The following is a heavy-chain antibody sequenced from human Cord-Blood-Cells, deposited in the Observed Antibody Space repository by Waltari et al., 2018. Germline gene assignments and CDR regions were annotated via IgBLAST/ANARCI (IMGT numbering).Heavy chain of an antibody. CDR1: GGSISIHY. CDR3: ARDASYDILTGYYDY. V-gene: IGHV4-59*11. D-gene: IGHD3-9*01. Sequence: QVQLQESGPGLVKPSETLSLTCTVSGGSISIHYWSWIRQPPGKGLEWIGYIYYSGSTNYNPSLKSRVTISVDTSKNQFSLKLSSVTAADTAVYYCARDASYDILTGYYDYWGQGTLVTVSS. J-gene: IGHJ4*02. CDR2: IYYSGST.